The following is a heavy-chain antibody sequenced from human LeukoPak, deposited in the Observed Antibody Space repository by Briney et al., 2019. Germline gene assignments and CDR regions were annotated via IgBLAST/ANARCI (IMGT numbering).Heavy chain of an antibody. J-gene: IGHJ4*02. CDR2: IKSKTDGGTT. Sequence: PGGSLRLCCAASGFTFSNAWMSWVRQAAGKGLEWVGRIKSKTDGGTTDYTAPVKGRFTISRDDSKNTLYLQMNSLKTEDTAVYYCTTGLTYYYDSSGYYPIDYWGQGTLVTVSS. D-gene: IGHD3-22*01. CDR1: GFTFSNAW. CDR3: TTGLTYYYDSSGYYPIDY. V-gene: IGHV3-15*01.